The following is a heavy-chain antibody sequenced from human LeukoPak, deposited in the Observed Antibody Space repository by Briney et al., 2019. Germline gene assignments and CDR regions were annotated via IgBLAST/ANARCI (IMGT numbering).Heavy chain of an antibody. CDR2: IIPILGIA. CDR3: AREGYCSGGSCYSGLFDY. J-gene: IGHJ4*02. D-gene: IGHD2-15*01. Sequence: ASVTVSCKASGGTFSSYAISWVRQAPGQGLEWMGRIIPILGIANYAQKFQGRVTITADKSTSTAYMELSSLRSEDTAVYYCAREGYCSGGSCYSGLFDYWGQGTLVTVSS. V-gene: IGHV1-69*04. CDR1: GGTFSSYA.